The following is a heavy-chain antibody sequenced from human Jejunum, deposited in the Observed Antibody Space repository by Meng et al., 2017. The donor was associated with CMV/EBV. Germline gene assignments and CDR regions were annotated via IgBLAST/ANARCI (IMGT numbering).Heavy chain of an antibody. Sequence: LRDYTIHWERQAPGKGLEWVGRIRSKTYSSATAYAASVKGRFIISRDDSKNTAYLQMNSLKTEDTAVYYCTRHSIVVVPAAGFDPWGQGTLVTVSS. CDR2: IRSKTYSSAT. V-gene: IGHV3-73*01. CDR3: TRHSIVVVPAAGFDP. CDR1: LRDYT. J-gene: IGHJ5*02. D-gene: IGHD2-2*01.